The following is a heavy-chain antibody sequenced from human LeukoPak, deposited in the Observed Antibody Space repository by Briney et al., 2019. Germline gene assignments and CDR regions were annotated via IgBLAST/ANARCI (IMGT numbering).Heavy chain of an antibody. J-gene: IGHJ6*02. D-gene: IGHD3-9*01. V-gene: IGHV3-23*01. CDR2: IRGGDGSS. Sequence: GGSLRLSCAASGFTFSSYAMSWVRQAPGKGLEWVSAIRGGDGSSYYTDSVKGWFTISRDNSKNTLYLQMNSLRAEDTAVYYCAKADGDFDWLLLSTYYYYYGMDVWGQGTTVTVSS. CDR3: AKADGDFDWLLLSTYYYYYGMDV. CDR1: GFTFSSYA.